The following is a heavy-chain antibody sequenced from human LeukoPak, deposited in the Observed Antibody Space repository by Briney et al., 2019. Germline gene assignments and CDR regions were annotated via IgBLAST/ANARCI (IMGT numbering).Heavy chain of an antibody. Sequence: PGGSLRLSCVASGFTFSDYYMSWIRQAPGKGLEWVSYINYSGSSMYYADSVKGRFTISRDNAKNSLYLQMNSLRTEDTAFYYCVNDVIGYYSPYYFDYWGQGILVTVSS. V-gene: IGHV3-11*01. CDR1: GFTFSDYY. D-gene: IGHD3-3*01. CDR3: VNDVIGYYSPYYFDY. CDR2: INYSGSSM. J-gene: IGHJ4*02.